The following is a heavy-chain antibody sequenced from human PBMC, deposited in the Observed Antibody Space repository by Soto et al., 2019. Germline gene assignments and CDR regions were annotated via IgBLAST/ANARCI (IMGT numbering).Heavy chain of an antibody. J-gene: IGHJ4*02. CDR3: ARAAIFGVAPFDY. Sequence: ASVKVSCKAAGYTFTIYAMHCVRQAPGQRLEWMGWINAGNGNTKYSQKFQGRVTITRDTSASTAYMELSNLRSEDTAVYYCARAAIFGVAPFDYWGQGTLVTVSS. CDR2: INAGNGNT. CDR1: GYTFTIYA. V-gene: IGHV1-3*01. D-gene: IGHD3-3*01.